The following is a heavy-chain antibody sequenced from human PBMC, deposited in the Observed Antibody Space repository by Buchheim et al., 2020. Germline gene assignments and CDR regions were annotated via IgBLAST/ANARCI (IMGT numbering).Heavy chain of an antibody. V-gene: IGHV3-33*01. J-gene: IGHJ4*02. CDR1: GFTITHHG. Sequence: QVQLVESGGGVVQPGRSLRLSCAASGFTITHHGMHWVRQAPGKGLEWVAVIWYDGSKEYYGESVKGRFTISRDSSKNTVYLQMNSLRAEDTAVYYCARDDDTNSRYSRLLYGGKGTL. D-gene: IGHD3-22*01. CDR3: ARDDDTNSRYSRLLY. CDR2: IWYDGSKE.